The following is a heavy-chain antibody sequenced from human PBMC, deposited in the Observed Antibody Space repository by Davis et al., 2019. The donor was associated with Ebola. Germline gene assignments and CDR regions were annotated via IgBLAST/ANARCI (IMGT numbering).Heavy chain of an antibody. J-gene: IGHJ4*02. Sequence: GESLKISCAASGFTFSSYSMNWVRQAPGKGLEWVANIKQDGSEKYYVDSVKGRFTISRDNAKNSLYLQMNSLRAEDTAVYYCAREGYYGDSGFDYWGQGTLVTVSS. CDR2: IKQDGSEK. D-gene: IGHD4-17*01. CDR3: AREGYYGDSGFDY. CDR1: GFTFSSYS. V-gene: IGHV3-7*01.